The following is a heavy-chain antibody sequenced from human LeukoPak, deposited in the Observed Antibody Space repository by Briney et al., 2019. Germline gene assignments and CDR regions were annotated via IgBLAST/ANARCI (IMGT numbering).Heavy chain of an antibody. V-gene: IGHV4-59*01. CDR1: GGSISSYY. D-gene: IGHD6-19*01. CDR2: IYYSGST. CDR3: ARGYSSGWPQH. Sequence: SETLSLTCSVSGGSISSYYWSWIRQPPGKGLEWIGYIYYSGSTNYNPSLKSRVTISVDTSKNQFSLKLSSVTAADTAVYYCARGYSSGWPQHWGQGTLVTVSS. J-gene: IGHJ1*01.